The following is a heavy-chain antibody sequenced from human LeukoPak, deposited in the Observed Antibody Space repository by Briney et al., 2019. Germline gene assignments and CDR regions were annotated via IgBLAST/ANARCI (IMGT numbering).Heavy chain of an antibody. Sequence: SETLSLTCTVSGGSVSDSRYYWGSIRQPPGKGLEWIGNMYYSGSANYNPSLKSRVTISIDTSKNQFSLELSSVTAADTAVYYCARQSSYSSGWYFDYWGQGTLVTVSS. CDR2: MYYSGSA. CDR3: ARQSSYSSGWYFDY. CDR1: GGSVSDSRYY. D-gene: IGHD6-19*01. J-gene: IGHJ4*02. V-gene: IGHV4-39*01.